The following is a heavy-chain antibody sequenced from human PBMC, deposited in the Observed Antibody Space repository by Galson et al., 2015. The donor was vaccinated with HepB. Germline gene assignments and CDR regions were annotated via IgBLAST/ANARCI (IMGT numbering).Heavy chain of an antibody. CDR2: ISAYNRKT. J-gene: IGHJ5*02. CDR3: ARGALVVGVAATLNNWFDP. V-gene: IGHV1-18*01. D-gene: IGHD2-15*01. CDR1: GYTFSTYS. Sequence: SVKVSCKVSGYTFSTYSVTWVRQAPGQGLEWMGWISAYNRKTNYAQKFQGRVSMTTDTSTSPVYMELRRLRSDDTAIYYCARGALVVGVAATLNNWFDPWGQGTLVTVSS.